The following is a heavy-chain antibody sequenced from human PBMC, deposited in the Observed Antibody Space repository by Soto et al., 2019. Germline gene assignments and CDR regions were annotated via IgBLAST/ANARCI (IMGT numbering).Heavy chain of an antibody. D-gene: IGHD1-1*01. CDR2: ISSSSSSI. CDR1: GFTFSTYT. V-gene: IGHV3-21*01. CDR3: ARGNTVDY. Sequence: PGGSLRLSCAASGFTFSTYTMNWVRQAPGKGLEWVSSISSSSSSIYYADSVKGRFTISRDNAKNSLYLQMNSLRAEDTAVYYCARGNTVDYWGQGTLVTVSS. J-gene: IGHJ4*02.